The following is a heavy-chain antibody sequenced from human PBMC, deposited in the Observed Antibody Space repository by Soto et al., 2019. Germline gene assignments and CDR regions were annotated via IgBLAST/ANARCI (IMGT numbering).Heavy chain of an antibody. CDR3: ARDQRWLQDPERNNWFDP. CDR1: GFTFSSYG. D-gene: IGHD5-12*01. J-gene: IGHJ5*02. Sequence: PGGSLRLSCAASGFTFSSYGMHWVRQAPGKGLEWVAVIWYDGSNKYYADSVKGRFTISRDNSKNTLYLQMNSLRAEDTAVYYCARDQRWLQDPERNNWFDPWGQGTLVTVSS. CDR2: IWYDGSNK. V-gene: IGHV3-33*01.